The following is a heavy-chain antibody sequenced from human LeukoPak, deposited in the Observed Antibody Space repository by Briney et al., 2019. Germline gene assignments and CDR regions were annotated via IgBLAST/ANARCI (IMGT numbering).Heavy chain of an antibody. CDR3: ARPHKTRPSGYRFDP. D-gene: IGHD3-22*01. CDR2: ISAYNGNT. J-gene: IGHJ5*02. CDR1: GYTFTSND. Sequence: ASVKVSCKASGYTFTSNDISWVRQAPGQGLEWMGWISAYNGNTNYAQKLQGRVTVTTDTSTSTAYMELRSLRSDDTAVYYCARPHKTRPSGYRFDPWGQGTLVTVSS. V-gene: IGHV1-18*01.